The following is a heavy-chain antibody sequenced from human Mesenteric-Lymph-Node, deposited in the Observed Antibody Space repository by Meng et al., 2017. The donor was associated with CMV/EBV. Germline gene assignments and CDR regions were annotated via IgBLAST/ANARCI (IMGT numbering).Heavy chain of an antibody. CDR2: INPADSDA. V-gene: IGHV5-51*01. D-gene: IGHD1-1*01. CDR3: ARPNWYDGRKGAFNI. CDR1: GYSFTSYW. J-gene: IGHJ3*02. Sequence: GESLKISCKGSGYSFTSYWIGWVRQMPGKGLEWMGTINPADSDARYSPSFQGQVTISADKSINTAYLQWSSLEASDTAMYYCARPNWYDGRKGAFNIWGQGTMVTVSS.